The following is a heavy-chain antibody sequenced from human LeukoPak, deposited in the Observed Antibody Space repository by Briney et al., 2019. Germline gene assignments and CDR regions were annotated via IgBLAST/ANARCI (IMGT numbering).Heavy chain of an antibody. J-gene: IGHJ3*02. CDR1: GGSISSNSYS. CDR3: ARGGVRDSSGYKSSDAFDI. CDR2: MSYSGST. V-gene: IGHV4-39*07. D-gene: IGHD3-22*01. Sequence: PSETLSLTCTVSGGSISSNSYSWGWIRQPPGKGLEWIASMSYSGSTYYNPSLKSRVTISVDTSRNQFSLKLSSVTAADTAVYYCARGGVRDSSGYKSSDAFDIWGQGTMVTVSS.